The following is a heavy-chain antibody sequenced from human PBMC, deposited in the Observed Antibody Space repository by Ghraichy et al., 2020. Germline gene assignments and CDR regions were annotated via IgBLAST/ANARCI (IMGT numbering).Heavy chain of an antibody. CDR3: ARVVYYDSSGLLY. CDR2: ISSSSSYI. Sequence: GESLNISCAASGFTFSSYSMNWVRQAPGKGLEWVSSISSSSSYIYYADSVKGRFTISRDNAKNSRYLQMNSLRAEDTAVYYCARVVYYDSSGLLYWGQGTLVTVSS. CDR1: GFTFSSYS. V-gene: IGHV3-21*01. D-gene: IGHD3-22*01. J-gene: IGHJ4*02.